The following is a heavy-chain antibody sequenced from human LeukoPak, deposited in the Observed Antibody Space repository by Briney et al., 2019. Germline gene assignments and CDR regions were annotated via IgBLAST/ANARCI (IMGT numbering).Heavy chain of an antibody. Sequence: SETLSLTCTVSGVSISSSSYYWGWIRQPPGKGLEWIGSIYYSGSTYYNPSLKSRVTISVDTSKNQFSLKLSSVTAADTAVYYCARWYSTFYYYYYYYMDVWGKGTTVTVSS. J-gene: IGHJ6*03. CDR1: GVSISSSSYY. CDR3: ARWYSTFYYYYYYYMDV. CDR2: IYYSGST. V-gene: IGHV4-39*01. D-gene: IGHD6-13*01.